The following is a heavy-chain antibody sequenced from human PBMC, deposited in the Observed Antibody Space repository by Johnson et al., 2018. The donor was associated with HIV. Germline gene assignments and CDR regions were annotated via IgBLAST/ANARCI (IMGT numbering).Heavy chain of an antibody. D-gene: IGHD1-26*01. CDR3: ARPHSGKYQYAFDI. J-gene: IGHJ3*02. V-gene: IGHV3-66*04. CDR2: VDYGGTT. CDR1: GITVSVNY. Sequence: VQLVESGGGLVQPGGSLRLSCGISGITVSVNYMSWVRQAPGKGLEWVSTVDYGGTTIYADSVKDRFSISRDNSKNTLFLQMNSLRAEDTALYYCARPHSGKYQYAFDIWGQGTEVIVSS.